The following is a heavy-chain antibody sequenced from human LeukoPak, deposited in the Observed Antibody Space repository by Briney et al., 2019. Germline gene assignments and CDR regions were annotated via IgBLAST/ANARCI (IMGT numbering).Heavy chain of an antibody. D-gene: IGHD3-22*01. Sequence: QTGGSLRLSCAASGFTFSTYAMSWVRQAPGEGLEWVSALTNSGGSGGVTYYADSVKGRFIISRDNSKSTLYLQLSSLRAEDTAVYYCAKAMSTNHSDSRGFYRDDFDSWGQGTLVTVSS. CDR1: GFTFSTYA. CDR2: LTNSGGSGGVT. V-gene: IGHV3-23*01. CDR3: AKAMSTNHSDSRGFYRDDFDS. J-gene: IGHJ4*02.